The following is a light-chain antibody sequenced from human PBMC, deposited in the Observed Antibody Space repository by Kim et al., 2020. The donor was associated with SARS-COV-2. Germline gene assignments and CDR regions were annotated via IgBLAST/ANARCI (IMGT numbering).Light chain of an antibody. CDR1: ALAKQY. CDR2: KDT. J-gene: IGLJ3*02. Sequence: PGQTARITCSGDALAKQYAYWYQQKPGQAPVLVIYKDTERPSGIPERFSGSSSGTTVTLTISGVQAEDEADYYCQSADSSGTPNWVFGGGTKLTVL. CDR3: QSADSSGTPNWV. V-gene: IGLV3-25*03.